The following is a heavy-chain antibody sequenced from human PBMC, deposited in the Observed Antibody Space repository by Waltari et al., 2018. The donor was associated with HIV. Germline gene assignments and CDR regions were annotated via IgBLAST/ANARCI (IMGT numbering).Heavy chain of an antibody. Sequence: QVQLVESGGGVVPPGRSLRLSCAASGFTFNTYAMHWVGQAPGKGLEWVADVSYDGSDKHYADSVKGRFTISRDNAKNTVYLQLSSLRAEDTAAYYCAKDVRYWDGLFYVGHDAFDVWGQGTMVTVSS. J-gene: IGHJ3*01. CDR3: AKDVRYWDGLFYVGHDAFDV. D-gene: IGHD3-3*01. V-gene: IGHV3-30-3*02. CDR2: VSYDGSDK. CDR1: GFTFNTYA.